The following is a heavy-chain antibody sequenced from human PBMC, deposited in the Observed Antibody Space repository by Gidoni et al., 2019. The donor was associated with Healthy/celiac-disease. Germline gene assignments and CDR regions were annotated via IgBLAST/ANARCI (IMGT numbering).Heavy chain of an antibody. Sequence: QVQLVESGGGLVKPGGSMRLSCAADGFTFSDYYMSCIRQAPGKGLEWVSYSSSSGRTRYYADSVKGRFTISMDNAKNSLYLQMNSLSAEDTAVYYCARDRYYSSSSGGDFDYWGQGTLVTVSS. CDR3: ARDRYYSSSSGGDFDY. CDR1: GFTFSDYY. CDR2: SSSSGRTR. D-gene: IGHD6-6*01. J-gene: IGHJ4*02. V-gene: IGHV3-11*01.